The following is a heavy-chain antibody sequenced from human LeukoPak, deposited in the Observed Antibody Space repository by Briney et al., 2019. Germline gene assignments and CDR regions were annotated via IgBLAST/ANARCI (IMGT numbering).Heavy chain of an antibody. CDR3: ARDRGSYGLDY. J-gene: IGHJ4*02. Sequence: PSETLSLTCAVYGGSFSSYYWSWIRQPAGKGLEWIGRIYTSGSTNYNPSLKSRVTMLVDTSKNQFSLKLSSVTAADTAVYYCARDRGSYGLDYWGQGTLVTVSS. CDR1: GGSFSSYY. V-gene: IGHV4-4*07. CDR2: IYTSGST. D-gene: IGHD1-26*01.